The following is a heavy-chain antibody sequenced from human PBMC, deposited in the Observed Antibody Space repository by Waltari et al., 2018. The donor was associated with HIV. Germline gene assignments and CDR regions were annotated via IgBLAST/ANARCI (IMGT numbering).Heavy chain of an antibody. CDR2: ITGSGLST. CDR3: AKVSSSSLGRFDY. J-gene: IGHJ4*02. D-gene: IGHD6-6*01. V-gene: IGHV3-23*01. Sequence: AQLLQSGGGLVQPGGSLRLSCTASGFTFSNYAMTWVRQAPGMGLEWVSGITGSGLSTYYADSVKGRFTISRDESMDTLYLQMNSLRPEDTAVYYCAKVSSSSLGRFDYWGQGTLVSVSS. CDR1: GFTFSNYA.